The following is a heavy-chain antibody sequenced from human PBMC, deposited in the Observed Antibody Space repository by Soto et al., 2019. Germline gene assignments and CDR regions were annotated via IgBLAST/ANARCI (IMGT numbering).Heavy chain of an antibody. J-gene: IGHJ4*02. CDR3: ARGITMKLAVQGDAPDNYYFDS. D-gene: IGHD3-22*01. V-gene: IGHV4-34*01. CDR2: INHSGRT. CDR1: GGSFSGYY. Sequence: SETLSLTCAVYGGSFSGYYRSWIRQPPGKGLEWIGEINHSGRTNENPSLKSRVTISVDTSKNQFSLKLRSVTAADTAVYYCARGITMKLAVQGDAPDNYYFDSWGQGSLVTVSS.